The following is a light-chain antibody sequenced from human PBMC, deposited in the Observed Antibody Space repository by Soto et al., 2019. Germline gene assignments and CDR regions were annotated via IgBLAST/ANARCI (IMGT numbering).Light chain of an antibody. CDR3: QQYNHFPWT. CDR2: KAS. J-gene: IGKJ1*01. V-gene: IGKV1-5*03. Sequence: DIQMTQSPSTLSASVGDRVTITCRASQSITSWLAWYQQKPGRAPNYLIYKASSLESGVPSRFSGSGSGTEFTLTISSLQPDDFATYYCQQYNHFPWTFGQGTKVEIK. CDR1: QSITSW.